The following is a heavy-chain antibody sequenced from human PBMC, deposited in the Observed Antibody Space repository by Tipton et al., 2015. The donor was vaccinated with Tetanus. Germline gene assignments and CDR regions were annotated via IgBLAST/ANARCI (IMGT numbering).Heavy chain of an antibody. Sequence: SVKGRFTISRDNSKNMLYLQMNNLRVEDTAVYYCARHLTVSGVDYNYGMDVWGQGTTVTVSS. D-gene: IGHD1-26*01. J-gene: IGHJ6*02. V-gene: IGHV3-53*01. CDR3: ARHLTVSGVDYNYGMDV.